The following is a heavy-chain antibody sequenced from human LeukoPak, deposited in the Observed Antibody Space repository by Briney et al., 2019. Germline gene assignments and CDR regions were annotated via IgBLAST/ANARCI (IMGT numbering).Heavy chain of an antibody. CDR1: GFTFRSYA. D-gene: IGHD6-13*01. J-gene: IGHJ4*02. CDR2: ISGSGSST. Sequence: GGSLRLSCAASGFTFRSYAMNWVRQAPGKGLEWVSVISGSGSSTYYADSVKGRFTISRDNSKNTLYLQMNSLRAEDTAVYYCATSFGPVVAAAGTGADWGQGTLVTVSS. V-gene: IGHV3-23*01. CDR3: ATSFGPVVAAAGTGAD.